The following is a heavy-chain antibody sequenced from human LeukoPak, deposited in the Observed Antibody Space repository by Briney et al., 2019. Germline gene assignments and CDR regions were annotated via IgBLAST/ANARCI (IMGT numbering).Heavy chain of an antibody. Sequence: TSETLSLTCAVYGGPFSGYYWSWIRQPPGKGLEWIGEINHSGSTNYNPSLKSRVTISVDTSKNQFSLKLSSVTAADTAVYYCARDDYYYDMDVWGKGTTVTVSS. CDR1: GGPFSGYY. J-gene: IGHJ6*03. CDR2: INHSGST. CDR3: ARDDYYYDMDV. V-gene: IGHV4-34*01.